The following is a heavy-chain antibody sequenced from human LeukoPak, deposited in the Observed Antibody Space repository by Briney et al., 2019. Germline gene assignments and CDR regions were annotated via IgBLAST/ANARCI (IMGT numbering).Heavy chain of an antibody. CDR3: ARDPGIAVAGGIDY. D-gene: IGHD6-19*01. V-gene: IGHV4-34*01. J-gene: IGHJ4*02. Sequence: EPSETLSLTCAVYGGSFSGYYWSWIRQPPGKGLEWIGEINHSGSTNYNPSLRSRVTISVDTSKNQFSLKLSPVTAADTAVYYCARDPGIAVAGGIDYWGQGTLVTVSS. CDR2: INHSGST. CDR1: GGSFSGYY.